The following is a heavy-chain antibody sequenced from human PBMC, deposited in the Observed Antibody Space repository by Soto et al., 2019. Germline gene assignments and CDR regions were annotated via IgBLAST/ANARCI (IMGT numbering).Heavy chain of an antibody. CDR2: HYSGGST. V-gene: IGHV3-53*01. J-gene: IGHJ5*02. CDR3: ARHRHPRGTVGATSPLDP. CDR1: GFSVSSNY. D-gene: IGHD1-26*01. Sequence: GGSLRLSCAISGFSVSSNYLGWVRQAPGKGLEWVSVHYSGGSTYYADSVQGRFTISRDKSNNTLYLQMRRVRAEDTAVYFCARHRHPRGTVGATSPLDPWGQGTQVTVSS.